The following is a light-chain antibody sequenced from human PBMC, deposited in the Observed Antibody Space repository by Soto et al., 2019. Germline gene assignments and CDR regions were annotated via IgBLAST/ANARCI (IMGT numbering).Light chain of an antibody. V-gene: IGLV2-14*03. CDR1: SSDVGGYNY. J-gene: IGLJ1*01. CDR3: SSYRTSGSLAYV. Sequence: QSALTQPASVSGSPGQSITISCTGTSSDVGGYNYVSWYQHHPGKAPKVIIYDVNNRPSGVSNRFSGSKSGNTASLTISGLQPEDEADYYCSSYRTSGSLAYVFGTGTKLTVL. CDR2: DVN.